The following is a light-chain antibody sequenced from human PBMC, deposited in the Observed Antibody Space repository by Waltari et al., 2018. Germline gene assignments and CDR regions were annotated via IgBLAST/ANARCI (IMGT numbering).Light chain of an antibody. CDR1: QSLNSR. V-gene: IGKV3D-15*02. J-gene: IGKJ1*01. Sequence: EIILMQSPATLSLSPGARATLSCRASQSLNSRLAWYQQRPGQAPRLLMYDASKRPSDIPDRFSGGGSGTDFTLTISSLEPEDVAVYFCQQETAWSWTFGQGTKVEIK. CDR2: DAS. CDR3: QQETAWSWT.